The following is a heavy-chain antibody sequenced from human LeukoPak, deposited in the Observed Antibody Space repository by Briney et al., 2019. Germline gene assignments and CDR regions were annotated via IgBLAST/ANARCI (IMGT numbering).Heavy chain of an antibody. V-gene: IGHV1-18*01. CDR3: ARDNKAHDCSGGSCYSADLDY. D-gene: IGHD2-15*01. CDR2: ISAYNGNT. CDR1: GYTFTSYD. Sequence: GASVKVSCKASGYTFTSYDINWVRQATGQGLEWMGWISAYNGNTNYAQKLQGRVTMTTDTSTSTAYMELRSLRSDDTAVYYCARDNKAHDCSGGSCYSADLDYWGQGTLVTVSS. J-gene: IGHJ4*02.